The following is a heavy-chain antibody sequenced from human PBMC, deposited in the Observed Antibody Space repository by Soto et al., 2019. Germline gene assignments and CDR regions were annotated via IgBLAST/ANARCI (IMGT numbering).Heavy chain of an antibody. CDR1: GDSISNFY. V-gene: IGHV4-59*01. D-gene: IGHD3-10*01. CDR2: IYYSGTT. J-gene: IGHJ4*02. CDR3: ARESYYGSGATVVGY. Sequence: SETLSLTCSVSGDSISNFYWSWIRQPPGKGLEWIGYIYYSGTTSYNPSLNSRVTISVDTSKNQFSLKLNSVTAADTAVYYCARESYYGSGATVVGYWGLGTLVTVSS.